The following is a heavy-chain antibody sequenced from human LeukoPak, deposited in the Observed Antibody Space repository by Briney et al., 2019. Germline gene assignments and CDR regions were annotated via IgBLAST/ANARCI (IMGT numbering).Heavy chain of an antibody. Sequence: SETLSLTCTVSGGSISSSSYYWGWIRQPPGKGLEWIGSIYYSGSTYYNPSLKSRVTISVDTSKNQFSLKLSSVTAADTAVYYCARDGDSSGLYFDYWGQGTLVTVSS. D-gene: IGHD3-22*01. CDR3: ARDGDSSGLYFDY. J-gene: IGHJ4*02. CDR2: IYYSGST. V-gene: IGHV4-39*07. CDR1: GGSISSSSYY.